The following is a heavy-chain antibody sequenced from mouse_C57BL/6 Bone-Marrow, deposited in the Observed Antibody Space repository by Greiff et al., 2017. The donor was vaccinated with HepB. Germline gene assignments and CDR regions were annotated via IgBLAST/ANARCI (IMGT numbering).Heavy chain of an antibody. CDR2: IYPGDGDT. Sequence: QVQLQQSGAELVKPGASVKISCKASGYAFSSYWMNWVKQRPGKGLEWIGQIYPGDGDTNYNGKFKGKATLTADKYSSTVYMQLSSLTSEDSAVYFCASRGYSGSRGYYFDYWGQGTTLTVSS. J-gene: IGHJ2*01. CDR1: GYAFSSYW. V-gene: IGHV1-80*01. CDR3: ASRGYSGSRGYYFDY. D-gene: IGHD1-1*01.